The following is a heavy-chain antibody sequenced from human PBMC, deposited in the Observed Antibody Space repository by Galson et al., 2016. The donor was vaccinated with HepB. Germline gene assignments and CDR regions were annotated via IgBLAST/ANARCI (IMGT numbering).Heavy chain of an antibody. V-gene: IGHV1-46*01. J-gene: IGHJ6*02. D-gene: IGHD2-2*01. Sequence: VKVSCKASGYIFTNFYIHWVRQAPGQGLEWMGTINPSAGRANYAQKFQGRVFMTSDTSTDTVYMEHNSLSPEDAAVYYCARGGYCSTDACYFYDALDVWGQGTTITVSS. CDR3: ARGGYCSTDACYFYDALDV. CDR1: GYIFTNFY. CDR2: INPSAGRA.